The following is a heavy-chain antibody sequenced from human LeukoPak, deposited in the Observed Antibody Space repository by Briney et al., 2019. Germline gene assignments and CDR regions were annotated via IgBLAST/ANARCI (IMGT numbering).Heavy chain of an antibody. D-gene: IGHD1-26*01. CDR1: GFTFSSYG. CDR2: IWCDGSNK. Sequence: GGSLRLSCAASGFTFSSYGMHWVRQAPGKGLEWVAVIWCDGSNKYYADSVKGRFTISRDNSKNTLYLQMNSLRAEDTAVYYCARVLYSGSYYFDYWGQGTLVTVSS. V-gene: IGHV3-33*01. J-gene: IGHJ4*02. CDR3: ARVLYSGSYYFDY.